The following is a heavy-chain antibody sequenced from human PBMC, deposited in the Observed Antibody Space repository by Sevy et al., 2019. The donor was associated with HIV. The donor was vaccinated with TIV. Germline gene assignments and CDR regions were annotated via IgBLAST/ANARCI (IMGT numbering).Heavy chain of an antibody. J-gene: IGHJ4*02. D-gene: IGHD3-3*01. CDR2: ISSDSGYI. V-gene: IGHV3-21*01. Sequence: GGSLRLSCAASGFTFSRYSMNWVRQAPGKGLEWLAYISSDSGYIYHADSVKGRFTISRDNAKNSLYLQMNSLRAEDTAVYYCARDLLEPRQKLGYFDYWGQGTLVTVSS. CDR3: ARDLLEPRQKLGYFDY. CDR1: GFTFSRYS.